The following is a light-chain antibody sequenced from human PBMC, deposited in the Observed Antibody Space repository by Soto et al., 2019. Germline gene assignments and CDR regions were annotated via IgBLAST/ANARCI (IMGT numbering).Light chain of an antibody. Sequence: DIQMTQSPSTLSASVGDRVSITCRASQSVDRYLAWYQQKPGKAPHLLIYDASSLESGVPSRFSGSGSGTEFTLTISSLQPDDFTTYYCQQYNSVSLLTFGGGTKVDIK. CDR2: DAS. CDR3: QQYNSVSLLT. J-gene: IGKJ4*01. V-gene: IGKV1-5*01. CDR1: QSVDRY.